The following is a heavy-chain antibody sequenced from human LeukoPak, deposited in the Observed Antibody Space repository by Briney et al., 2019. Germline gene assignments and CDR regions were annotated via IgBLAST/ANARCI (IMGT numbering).Heavy chain of an antibody. J-gene: IGHJ4*02. CDR2: IYYSGST. D-gene: IGHD2-21*01. CDR1: GGSISSGDYY. Sequence: SQTLSLTCTVSGGSISSGDYYWSWIRQPPGKGLEWIGYIYYSGSTYYNPSLKSRITISVDTSKNQFSLKLSSVTAADTAVYFCAREFYCGGECFAFDYWGQGTLVTVSS. CDR3: AREFYCGGECFAFDY. V-gene: IGHV4-30-4*01.